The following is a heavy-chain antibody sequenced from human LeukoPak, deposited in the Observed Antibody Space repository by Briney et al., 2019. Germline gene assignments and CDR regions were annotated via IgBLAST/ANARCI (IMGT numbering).Heavy chain of an antibody. J-gene: IGHJ4*02. Sequence: SETLSLTCTVSGGSISSYYWSWIRQPPGKGLEWIGYINYSGTTNYSPSLKSRVTISVDTSKNQFSLKLSSVTAADTAVYYCARHDSTGYYIFDYWGQGSLVTVSS. CDR2: INYSGTT. D-gene: IGHD3-22*01. CDR1: GGSISSYY. CDR3: ARHDSTGYYIFDY. V-gene: IGHV4-59*08.